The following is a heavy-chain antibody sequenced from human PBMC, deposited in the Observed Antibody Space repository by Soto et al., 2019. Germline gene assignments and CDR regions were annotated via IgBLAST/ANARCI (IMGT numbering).Heavy chain of an antibody. CDR2: IYYSGST. J-gene: IGHJ5*02. CDR1: GGSISSGDYY. CDR3: ARVKSWDYYDSSGYNRDNWFDP. Sequence: QVQLQESGPGLVKPSQTLSLTCTVSGGSISSGDYYWSWIRQPPGKGLEWIGYIYYSGSTYYNPSLKSRVTISVDTSKNQFSLKLSSVTAADTAVYYCARVKSWDYYDSSGYNRDNWFDPWGQGTLVTVSS. V-gene: IGHV4-30-4*01. D-gene: IGHD3-22*01.